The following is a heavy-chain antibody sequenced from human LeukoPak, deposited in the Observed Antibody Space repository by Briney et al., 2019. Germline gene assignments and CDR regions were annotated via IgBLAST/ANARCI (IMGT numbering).Heavy chain of an antibody. J-gene: IGHJ5*02. V-gene: IGHV1-69*13. D-gene: IGHD6-19*01. Sequence: GASVKVSCKASGGTFSRNAINWVRQAPGQGLEWMGGIIPMFDTPNYAQKFQGRVTIPADESTTTAYMELSRLTSNDTAVYYCARRDTSGWNNWFDPWGQGTLVTVSS. CDR2: IIPMFDTP. CDR1: GGTFSRNA. CDR3: ARRDTSGWNNWFDP.